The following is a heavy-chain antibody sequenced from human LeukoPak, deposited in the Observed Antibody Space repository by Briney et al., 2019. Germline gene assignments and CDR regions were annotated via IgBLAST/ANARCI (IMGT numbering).Heavy chain of an antibody. V-gene: IGHV1-2*02. D-gene: IGHD3-10*01. J-gene: IGHJ4*02. Sequence: ASVKVSCKASGYTFTGYYMHWVRQAPGQGLEWMGWINPNSGDTNYAQKFQGRVTMTRDTSISTAYMELSRLRSDDTAVYYCARDREGSGGGYYFDYWGQGTLVTVSS. CDR1: GYTFTGYY. CDR3: ARDREGSGGGYYFDY. CDR2: INPNSGDT.